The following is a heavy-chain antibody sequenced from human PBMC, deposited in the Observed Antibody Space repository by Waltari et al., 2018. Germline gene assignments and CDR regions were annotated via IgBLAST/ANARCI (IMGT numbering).Heavy chain of an antibody. D-gene: IGHD5-18*01. Sequence: QVQLQQWGAGLLKPSETLSLTCAVYGGSFSGYYWSWNRQPPGKGLEWSGEINHSGSTNYNPSLKSRVTISVDTSKNQFSLKLSSVTAADTAVYYCARGRGYSYGKGPLFDYWGQGTLVTVSS. J-gene: IGHJ4*02. CDR1: GGSFSGYY. V-gene: IGHV4-34*01. CDR3: ARGRGYSYGKGPLFDY. CDR2: INHSGST.